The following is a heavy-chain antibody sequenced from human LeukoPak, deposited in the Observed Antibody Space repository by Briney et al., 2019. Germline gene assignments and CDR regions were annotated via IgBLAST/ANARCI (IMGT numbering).Heavy chain of an antibody. CDR1: AFTFSSYG. CDR2: ISYDGSNK. CDR3: AKGRGYSYGQFDY. D-gene: IGHD5-18*01. V-gene: IGHV3-30*18. J-gene: IGHJ4*02. Sequence: PGRSLRLSCAASAFTFSSYGMHWVRQAPGKGLEWVAVISYDGSNKYYADSVKGRFTISRDNSKNTLYLQMNSLRAEDTAVYYCAKGRGYSYGQFDYWGQGTLVTVSS.